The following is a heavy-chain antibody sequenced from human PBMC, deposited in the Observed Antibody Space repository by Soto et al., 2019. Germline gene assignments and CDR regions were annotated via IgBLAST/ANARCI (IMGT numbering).Heavy chain of an antibody. CDR2: IWYHGVDT. J-gene: IGHJ4*02. Sequence: PGGSLRLSCAASGFTFSRQAMHWVRQAPGRGLEWVAVIWYHGVDTYYADSVKGRFTISRDNPTHTVYLQINTLRGEDTAVYYCATGFLGLCTGGNWALDSWGEGSLVTVSS. D-gene: IGHD2-8*02. CDR3: ATGFLGLCTGGNWALDS. V-gene: IGHV3-33*01. CDR1: GFTFSRQA.